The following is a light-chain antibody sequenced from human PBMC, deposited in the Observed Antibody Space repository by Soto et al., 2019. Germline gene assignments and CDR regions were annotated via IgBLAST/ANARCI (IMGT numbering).Light chain of an antibody. CDR1: QSVSSN. Sequence: EIVMTQSPATLSVSPGERATLSCSASQSVSSNLAWYQQEPGQAPRLLIYGASTRATGIPARFSGSGSGTEFTLTISSLQSEDFAVYYCQQYNNWPPWTFGQGTKVDI. CDR3: QQYNNWPPWT. J-gene: IGKJ1*01. V-gene: IGKV3-15*01. CDR2: GAS.